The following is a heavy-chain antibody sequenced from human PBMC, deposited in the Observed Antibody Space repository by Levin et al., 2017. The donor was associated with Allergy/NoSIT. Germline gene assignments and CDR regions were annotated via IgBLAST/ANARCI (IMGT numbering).Heavy chain of an antibody. Sequence: SQTLSLTCTVSGGSIFDGNYYWTWIRQPPGKGLEWIGYIYYSGTTYYSPSLKSRLTMSVDTSNNPFSLKLTSVTAADTAVYYCARSRSYSSSWYTGYFDYWGQGALVAVSS. J-gene: IGHJ4*02. CDR1: GGSIFDGNYY. CDR3: ARSRSYSSSWYTGYFDY. V-gene: IGHV4-30-4*01. CDR2: IYYSGTT. D-gene: IGHD6-13*01.